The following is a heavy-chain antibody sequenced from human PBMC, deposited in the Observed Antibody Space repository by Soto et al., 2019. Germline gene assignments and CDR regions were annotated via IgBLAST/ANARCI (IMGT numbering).Heavy chain of an antibody. V-gene: IGHV3-23*01. Sequence: EVQLLESGGGLVQPGGSLRLSCAASGFTFSKYAMNWVRQAPGKGLEWVSSISGSSGSTNYADFAKARFTVSRDNPKNTVYLQMNSLRAEDTAVYYCAKDPGISMIIVVIAARDALDIWGQGTMVTVSS. CDR1: GFTFSKYA. CDR2: ISGSSGST. CDR3: AKDPGISMIIVVIAARDALDI. J-gene: IGHJ3*02. D-gene: IGHD3-22*01.